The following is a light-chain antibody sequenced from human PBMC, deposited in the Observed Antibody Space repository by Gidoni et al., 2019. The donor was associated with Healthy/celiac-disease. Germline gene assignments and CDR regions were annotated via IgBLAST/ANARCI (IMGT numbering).Light chain of an antibody. CDR2: DAS. V-gene: IGKV3-11*01. J-gene: IGKJ3*01. CDR1: QRVSSY. CDR3: QQRSNWPPIFT. Sequence: EIVLTQSPATLSFSPGERATLSCRASQRVSSYLAWYQQKPGQAPRLLIYDASNRATGIPARFSGSGSGTDFTLTISSLEPEDFAVYYCQQRSNWPPIFTFGPGTKVDIK.